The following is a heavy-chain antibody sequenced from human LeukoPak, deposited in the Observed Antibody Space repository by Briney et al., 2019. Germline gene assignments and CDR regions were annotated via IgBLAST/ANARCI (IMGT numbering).Heavy chain of an antibody. Sequence: PGGSLRLSCAASGFTFSSFAMSWVRQVPGKGLEWVSAISGSGDSTYDADSVKGRFTISRDNPRNSLYLQMNSLRAEDTAVYYCARASMRMATAGLVDSWGQGTLVTVSS. CDR1: GFTFSSFA. V-gene: IGHV3-23*01. D-gene: IGHD5-24*01. CDR3: ARASMRMATAGLVDS. J-gene: IGHJ4*02. CDR2: ISGSGDST.